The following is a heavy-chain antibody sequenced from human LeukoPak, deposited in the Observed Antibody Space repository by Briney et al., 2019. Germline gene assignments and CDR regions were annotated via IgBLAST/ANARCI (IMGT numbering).Heavy chain of an antibody. Sequence: GASVKVSCKASGSTFTCYYMHRVRQAPGQGLEWMGWINPNSGGTNYAQKFQGRVTMTRDTYISTAYMELSRLRSDDTAVYYCARDQQLVRSRYYYYMDVWGKGTTVTVSS. V-gene: IGHV1-2*02. D-gene: IGHD6-13*01. CDR3: ARDQQLVRSRYYYYMDV. J-gene: IGHJ6*03. CDR1: GSTFTCYY. CDR2: INPNSGGT.